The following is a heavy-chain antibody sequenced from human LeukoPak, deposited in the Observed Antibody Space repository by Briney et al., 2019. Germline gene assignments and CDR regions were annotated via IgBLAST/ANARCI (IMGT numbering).Heavy chain of an antibody. V-gene: IGHV4-39*07. CDR3: ARSSYYYDSSGYPSPLDY. Sequence: SETLSLTCTVSGGSISSSSYYWGWIRQPPGKGLEWIGSIYYSGSTYYNPSPKSRVTISVDTSKNQFSLKLSSVTAADTAVYYCARSSYYYDSSGYPSPLDYWGQGTLVTVSS. CDR2: IYYSGST. D-gene: IGHD3-22*01. J-gene: IGHJ4*02. CDR1: GGSISSSSYY.